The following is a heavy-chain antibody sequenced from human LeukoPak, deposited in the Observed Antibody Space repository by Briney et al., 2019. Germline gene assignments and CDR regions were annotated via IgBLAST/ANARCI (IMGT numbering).Heavy chain of an antibody. D-gene: IGHD5-18*01. CDR2: ISGYNGNT. CDR3: ARGSASRGYSYGPPFDY. CDR1: GYTFNSYG. J-gene: IGHJ4*02. V-gene: IGHV1-18*01. Sequence: ASVKVPCKASGYTFNSYGISWVRQAPGQGLEWMGWISGYNGNTNYAQKLQDRFTMTTDTSTSTVYMELRSLRSDDTAVYYCARGSASRGYSYGPPFDYWGQGTLVTVSS.